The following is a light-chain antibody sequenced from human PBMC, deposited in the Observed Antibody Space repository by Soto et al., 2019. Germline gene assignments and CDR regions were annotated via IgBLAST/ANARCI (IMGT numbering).Light chain of an antibody. Sequence: EIVMPQSPATLSVSPGERATLSCRASQSVTNTLAWYQQKPGQAPRLLIYGASTRATGIPGRFSGSGSGTEFTLTISSLQSGDFGVYYCQQYSNWPPTWRFGQGTKV. CDR3: QQYSNWPPTWR. J-gene: IGKJ1*01. CDR1: QSVTNT. V-gene: IGKV3-15*01. CDR2: GAS.